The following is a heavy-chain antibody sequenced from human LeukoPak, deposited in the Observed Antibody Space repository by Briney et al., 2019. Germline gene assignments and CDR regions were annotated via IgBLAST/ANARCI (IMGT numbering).Heavy chain of an antibody. J-gene: IGHJ4*02. CDR3: VHWNDGTH. CDR1: GYTFTSYY. CDR2: INPSGGST. V-gene: IGHV1-46*01. D-gene: IGHD1-1*01. Sequence: ASVKVSCKASGYTFTSYYMHWVRQAPGQGLEWMGIINPSGGSTSYAQKFQGRVTMTRDTSTSTAYMELSRLRSDDTAVYYCVHWNDGTHWGQGTLVTVSS.